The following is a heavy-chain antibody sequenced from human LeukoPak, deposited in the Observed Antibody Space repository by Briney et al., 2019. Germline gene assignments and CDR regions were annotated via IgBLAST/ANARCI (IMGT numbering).Heavy chain of an antibody. V-gene: IGHV3-53*01. CDR1: GFTFDDYG. D-gene: IGHD6-13*01. J-gene: IGHJ4*02. CDR2: IYSGGST. CDR3: ARVYSSSWEYFDY. Sequence: GGSLRLSCAASGFTFDDYGMSWVRQAPGKGLEWVSVIYSGGSTYYADSVKGRFTISRDNSKNTLYLQMNSLRAEDTAVYYCARVYSSSWEYFDYWGQGTLVTVSS.